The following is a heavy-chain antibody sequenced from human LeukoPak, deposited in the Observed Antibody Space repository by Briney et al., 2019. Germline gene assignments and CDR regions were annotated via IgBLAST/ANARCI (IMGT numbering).Heavy chain of an antibody. V-gene: IGHV4-34*01. CDR1: GGSFSGYY. CDR2: INHSGST. Sequence: SETLSLTCAVYGGSFSGYYWSWIRQPPGKGLEWIGEINHSGSTNYNPSLKSRVTISVDTSKNQFSLKLSSVTAADTAVYYCARHAVTYYYDSSGYYYDYWGQGTLVTVSS. J-gene: IGHJ4*02. D-gene: IGHD3-22*01. CDR3: ARHAVTYYYDSSGYYYDY.